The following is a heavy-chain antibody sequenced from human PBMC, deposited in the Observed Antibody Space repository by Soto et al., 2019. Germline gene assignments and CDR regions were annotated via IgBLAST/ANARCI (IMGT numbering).Heavy chain of an antibody. CDR2: IKQDGSEK. D-gene: IGHD7-27*01. J-gene: IGHJ6*02. CDR3: ARAGERYEAATYYYYGMDV. V-gene: IGHV3-7*05. CDR1: GFTFSSYC. Sequence: EVQLVESGGGLVQPGGSLRLSCAASGFTFSSYCMSWVRQAPGKGLEWVANIKQDGSEKYYVDSVKGRFTISRDNAKNSLYLQMNSLRAEDTAVYYCARAGERYEAATYYYYGMDVWGQGTTVTVSS.